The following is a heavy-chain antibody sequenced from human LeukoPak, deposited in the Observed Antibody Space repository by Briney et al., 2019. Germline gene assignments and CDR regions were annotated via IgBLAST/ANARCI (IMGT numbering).Heavy chain of an antibody. CDR2: ISYDGSNK. V-gene: IGHV3-30*18. CDR3: AKDAVWGSYRSYYMDV. J-gene: IGHJ6*03. D-gene: IGHD3-16*02. Sequence: GALRLSCAASGFTFSSYGMHWVRQAPGKGLEWVAVISYDGSNKYYADSVKGRFTISRDNSKNTLYLQMNSLRAEDTAVYYCAKDAVWGSYRSYYMDVWGKGTTVTVSS. CDR1: GFTFSSYG.